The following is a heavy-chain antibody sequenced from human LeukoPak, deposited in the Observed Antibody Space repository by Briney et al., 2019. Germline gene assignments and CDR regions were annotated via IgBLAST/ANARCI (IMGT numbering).Heavy chain of an antibody. V-gene: IGHV4-39*01. D-gene: IGHD3-10*01. CDR3: ARRYYGSGSYHFDY. CDR1: GGSISSSSYY. Sequence: KPSETLSHTCTVSGGSISSSSYYWGWIRQPPGKGLEWIGSIYYGGSTYYNPSLKSRVTISVDTSKNQFSLKLSSVTAADTAVYYCARRYYGSGSYHFDYWGQGTLVTVSS. J-gene: IGHJ4*02. CDR2: IYYGGST.